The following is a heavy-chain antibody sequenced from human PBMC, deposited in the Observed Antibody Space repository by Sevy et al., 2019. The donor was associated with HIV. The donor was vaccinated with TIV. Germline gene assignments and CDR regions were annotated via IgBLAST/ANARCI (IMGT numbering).Heavy chain of an antibody. CDR1: GFTFTYAW. CDR2: IKARAEGGTA. J-gene: IGHJ6*02. CDR3: STDPIIVLLVTDGMDV. V-gene: IGHV3-15*01. Sequence: GGSLRLSCTASGFTFTYAWMSWVRQAPGKGLEWVGRIKARAEGGTADYAAPVKGRFTISRDDSKNTFYLQMNSLKIEETAVYYCSTDPIIVLLVTDGMDVWGQGTTVTVSS. D-gene: IGHD2-8*01.